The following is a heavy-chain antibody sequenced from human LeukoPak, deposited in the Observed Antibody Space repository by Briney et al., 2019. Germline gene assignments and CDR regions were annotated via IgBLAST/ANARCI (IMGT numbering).Heavy chain of an antibody. CDR3: ARDLAAAGTGYNWFDP. D-gene: IGHD6-13*01. CDR2: ISSSGITI. J-gene: IGHJ5*02. V-gene: IGHV3-48*04. CDR1: GFTFSNYN. Sequence: GGSLRLSCAASGFTFSNYNMNWVRQTPGKGLEWVSYISSSGITIYYGDSVKGRFTISRDNAKNSLYLQMNSLRAEDTAVYYCARDLAAAGTGYNWFDPWGQGTLVTVSS.